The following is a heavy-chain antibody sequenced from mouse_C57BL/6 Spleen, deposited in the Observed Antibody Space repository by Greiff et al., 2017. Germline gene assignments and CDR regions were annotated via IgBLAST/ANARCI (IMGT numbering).Heavy chain of an antibody. CDR1: GYTFTSYW. V-gene: IGHV1-69*01. CDR2: IDPSDSYT. Sequence: QVQLQQPGAELVMPGASVKLSCKASGYTFTSYWMHWVKQRPGQGLEWIGEIDPSDSYTNYNQKFKGKSTLTVDKSSSTAYMQLSSLTSEDSAVYYCARWINHFDYWGQGTTLTVSS. D-gene: IGHD2-4*01. J-gene: IGHJ2*01. CDR3: ARWINHFDY.